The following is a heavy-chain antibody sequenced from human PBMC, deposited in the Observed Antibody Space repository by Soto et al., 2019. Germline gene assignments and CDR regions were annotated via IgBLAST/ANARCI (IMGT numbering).Heavy chain of an antibody. D-gene: IGHD6-13*01. V-gene: IGHV4-59*01. CDR3: AAGEASSRNLAPYYLDS. CDR1: GGSMRNYF. J-gene: IGHJ4*02. Sequence: ETLSLTCTVSGGSMRNYFWTWIRQPPGKGLEWIGYIHYSGTTSFFPSYNPSLRSRVTISEDTSKNQFSLKLLSVTTADTAVYFCAAGEASSRNLAPYYLDSWGQGTLVTVSS. CDR2: IHYSGTT.